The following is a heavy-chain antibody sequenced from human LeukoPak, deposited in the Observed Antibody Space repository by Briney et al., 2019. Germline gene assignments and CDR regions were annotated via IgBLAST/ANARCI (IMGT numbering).Heavy chain of an antibody. J-gene: IGHJ4*02. D-gene: IGHD5-18*01. CDR2: IKRDGSEK. Sequence: GGSLRLSCAASGFTFSSNWKSWVRQAPGKGLEWVANIKRDGSEKYYVDSVKGRFTVSRDNAKNSLYLQMNSLRAEDTALYYCARMGGNSYGYFDYWGQGTLVTVSS. V-gene: IGHV3-7*01. CDR1: GFTFSSNW. CDR3: ARMGGNSYGYFDY.